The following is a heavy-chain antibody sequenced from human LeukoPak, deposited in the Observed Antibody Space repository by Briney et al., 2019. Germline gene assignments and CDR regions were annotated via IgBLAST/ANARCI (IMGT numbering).Heavy chain of an antibody. Sequence: PGGSLRLSCAASGFRFSSYAMHWVRQAPGKGLEWVAGISYDGGDKYYADSVKGRFTASRDNSKNTVYLQMDSLRDDDTAVYYCARGGGRGWYNFLDYWGQGTLVTVSS. CDR3: ARGGGRGWYNFLDY. D-gene: IGHD6-19*01. J-gene: IGHJ4*02. CDR2: ISYDGGDK. V-gene: IGHV3-30*04. CDR1: GFRFSSYA.